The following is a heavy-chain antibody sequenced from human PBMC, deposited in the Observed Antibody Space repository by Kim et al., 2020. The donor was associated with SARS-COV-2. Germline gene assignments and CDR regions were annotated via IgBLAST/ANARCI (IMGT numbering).Heavy chain of an antibody. D-gene: IGHD2-2*01. CDR1: GFTFSSFW. V-gene: IGHV3-74*01. J-gene: IGHJ4*02. Sequence: GGSLRLSCAASGFTFSSFWIHWVRQAPGKGLVWVSNIDNDGRTTTYADSVKGRFTITRDNATNTAYLQLNSLRVDDTAVYYCVRGMPSYWGQGALVTVSS. CDR3: VRGMPSY. CDR2: IDNDGRTT.